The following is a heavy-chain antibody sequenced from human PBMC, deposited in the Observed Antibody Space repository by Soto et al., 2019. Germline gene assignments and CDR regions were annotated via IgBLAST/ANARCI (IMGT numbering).Heavy chain of an antibody. Sequence: SETLSLTCTVSGGSIISGGYYWIWIRQHPGKGLEWIGYIYYSGSTYYNPSLKSRVTISVDTSKNQFSLKLSSVTAADTAVYYCARQPYSSSWYPFDYWGQGTLVTVSS. D-gene: IGHD6-13*01. CDR3: ARQPYSSSWYPFDY. CDR2: IYYSGST. J-gene: IGHJ4*02. V-gene: IGHV4-31*03. CDR1: GGSIISGGYY.